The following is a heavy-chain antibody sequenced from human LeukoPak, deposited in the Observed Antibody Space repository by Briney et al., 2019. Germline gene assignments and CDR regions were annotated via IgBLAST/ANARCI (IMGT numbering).Heavy chain of an antibody. J-gene: IGHJ6*02. CDR3: ARDRVVVVPAATRSSRYYYYGMDV. D-gene: IGHD2-2*01. Sequence: GASVKVSCKASGYTFTGYYMHWVRQAPGQGLEWMGWINPNSGGTNYAQKFQGRVTMTRDTSISTAYMELSRLRSDDTAVYYCARDRVVVVPAATRSSRYYYYGMDVWGQGTTVTVSS. V-gene: IGHV1-2*02. CDR2: INPNSGGT. CDR1: GYTFTGYY.